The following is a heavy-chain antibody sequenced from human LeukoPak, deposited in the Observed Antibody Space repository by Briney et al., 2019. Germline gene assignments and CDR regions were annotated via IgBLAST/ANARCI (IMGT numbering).Heavy chain of an antibody. CDR3: ATDRDYYDSSGYYSNWFDP. V-gene: IGHV1-2*06. D-gene: IGHD3-22*01. CDR1: GYTFTGYY. J-gene: IGHJ5*02. CDR2: INPNSGGT. Sequence: ASVKVSCKASGYTFTGYYMHWVRQAPGQGLEWIGRINPNSGGTNYAQKFQGRVTMTRDTSISTAYMELSRLRSDDTAVYYCATDRDYYDSSGYYSNWFDPWGQGTLVTVSS.